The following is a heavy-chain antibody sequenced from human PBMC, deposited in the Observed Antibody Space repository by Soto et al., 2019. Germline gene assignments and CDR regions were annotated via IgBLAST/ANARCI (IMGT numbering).Heavy chain of an antibody. D-gene: IGHD3-9*01. Sequence: EVQLLESGGSLVQPGGSLRLSCAASGFTFSSYAMSWVRQAPGKGLEWVSAISGSGGSTYYADSVKGRFTISRDNSKNTLYLQMNSLRAEDTAVYYCAKVLTYYDILTGYSPLNAFDIWGQGTMVTVSS. CDR3: AKVLTYYDILTGYSPLNAFDI. CDR2: ISGSGGST. V-gene: IGHV3-23*01. J-gene: IGHJ3*02. CDR1: GFTFSSYA.